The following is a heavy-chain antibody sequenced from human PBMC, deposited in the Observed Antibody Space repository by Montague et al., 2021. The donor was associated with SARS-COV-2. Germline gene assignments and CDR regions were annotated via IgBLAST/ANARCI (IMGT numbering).Heavy chain of an antibody. J-gene: IGHJ4*02. CDR3: ARLRQGEDHFDY. V-gene: IGHV4-39*01. CDR2: VYYTGKT. CDR1: GATTNTGTHY. Sequence: SETLSLTCNVTGATTNTGTHYWGWIRQPPGKVLEWIGSVYYTGKTYYNPPLKSRVTVSVDTSNNYFSLILTSVTAADTAVYYCARLRQGEDHFDYWGRGTLVTVSS. D-gene: IGHD3-16*01.